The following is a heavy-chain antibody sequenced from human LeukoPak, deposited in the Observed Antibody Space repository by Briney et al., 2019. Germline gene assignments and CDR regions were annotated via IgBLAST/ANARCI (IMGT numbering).Heavy chain of an antibody. V-gene: IGHV1-2*02. CDR1: GYTFTGYY. D-gene: IGHD2-15*01. CDR2: INPNSGGT. J-gene: IGHJ4*02. Sequence: GASVKVSCKASGYTFTGYYIHWVRQAPGQGLEWMGWINPNSGGTNYAQKFQGRVTMTRDTSISTAYMELSRLRFDDTAVYYCARGCSGGSCYFIHWGQGTLVTVSS. CDR3: ARGCSGGSCYFIH.